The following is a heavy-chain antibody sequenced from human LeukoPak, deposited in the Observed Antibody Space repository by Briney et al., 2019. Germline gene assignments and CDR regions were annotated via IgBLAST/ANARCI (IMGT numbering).Heavy chain of an antibody. CDR1: GGSISSGGYY. J-gene: IGHJ4*02. V-gene: IGHV4-31*03. Sequence: ASQTLSLTCTVSGGSISSGGYYWSWIRQHPGKGLEWIGYIYYSGSTYYNPSLKSRVTISVDTSKNQFSLKLSSVTAADTAVYYCARVPGKYSSSGFESWGQGTLVTVSS. D-gene: IGHD6-6*01. CDR2: IYYSGST. CDR3: ARVPGKYSSSGFES.